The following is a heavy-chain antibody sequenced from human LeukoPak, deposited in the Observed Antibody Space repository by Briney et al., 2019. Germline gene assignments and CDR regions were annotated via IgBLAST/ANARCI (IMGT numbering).Heavy chain of an antibody. V-gene: IGHV5-51*01. CDR1: EYSFTNYW. D-gene: IGHD7-27*01. CDR3: ARNSWGAFDY. CDR2: IYPGDSDT. J-gene: IGHJ4*02. Sequence: GESLKISCKGYEYSFTNYWIGWVRQMPGKGLEWMGIIYPGDSDTRYSPSFQGQVTISVDKSISTAYLQWSGLKASDTALYYCARNSWGAFDYWGQGTLVTVSS.